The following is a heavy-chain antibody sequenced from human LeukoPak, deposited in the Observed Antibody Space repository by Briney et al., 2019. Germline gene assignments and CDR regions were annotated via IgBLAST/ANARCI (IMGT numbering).Heavy chain of an antibody. J-gene: IGHJ3*02. Sequence: ASVKVSCKASGYTFTSYYMHWVRQAPGQGLEWMGWMNPNSGNTGYAQKFQGRVTITRNTSISTAYMELGSLRSEDTAVYYCAREYYYDSSGKTNAFDIWGQGTMVTVSS. CDR3: AREYYYDSSGKTNAFDI. CDR2: MNPNSGNT. D-gene: IGHD3-22*01. V-gene: IGHV1-8*03. CDR1: GYTFTSYY.